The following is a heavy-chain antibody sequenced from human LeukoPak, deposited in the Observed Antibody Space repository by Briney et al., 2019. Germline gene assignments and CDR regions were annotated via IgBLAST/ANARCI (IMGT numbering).Heavy chain of an antibody. CDR2: IYTSGST. CDR1: GGSISSGSYY. D-gene: IGHD3-3*01. Sequence: SQTLSLTCTVSGGSISSGSYYWSWIRQPAGKGLEWIGRIYTSGSTNYNPSLESRVTISVDTSKNQFSLKLSSVTAADTAVYYCAREKVWSDYWGQGTLVTVSS. V-gene: IGHV4-61*02. CDR3: AREKVWSDY. J-gene: IGHJ4*02.